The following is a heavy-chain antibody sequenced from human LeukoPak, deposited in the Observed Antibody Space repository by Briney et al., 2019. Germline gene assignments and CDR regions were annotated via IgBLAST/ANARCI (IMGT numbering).Heavy chain of an antibody. J-gene: IGHJ4*02. CDR3: AKDRTAGYDGLVDY. Sequence: GGSLRLSCAASGFTFSSYEMNWARQAPGKGLEWVSFISSGGSSMYYVDSVKGRFTISRDNSKNTLYLQMNSLRAEDTAVYYCAKDRTAGYDGLVDYWGQGTLVTVSS. V-gene: IGHV3-48*03. D-gene: IGHD5-12*01. CDR1: GFTFSSYE. CDR2: ISSGGSSM.